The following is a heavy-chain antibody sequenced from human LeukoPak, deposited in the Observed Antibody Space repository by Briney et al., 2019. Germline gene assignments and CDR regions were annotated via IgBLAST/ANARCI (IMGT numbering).Heavy chain of an antibody. CDR2: INTKIGST. Sequence: ASVKVSCKSSACTFTGYYMHWVRQAPGQGLEWMGWINTKIGSTNYAQKFQGRVTMTTDTTISTAYRELSRLTSDDTAVYYSARTFYDTLDSDAFDFWGQGAMVIVSS. J-gene: IGHJ3*01. D-gene: IGHD2/OR15-2a*01. V-gene: IGHV1-2*02. CDR1: ACTFTGYY. CDR3: ARTFYDTLDSDAFDF.